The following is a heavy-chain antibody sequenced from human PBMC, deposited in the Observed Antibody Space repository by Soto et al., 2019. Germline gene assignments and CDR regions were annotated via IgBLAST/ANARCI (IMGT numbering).Heavy chain of an antibody. D-gene: IGHD3-3*01. J-gene: IGHJ6*02. CDR2: ISSSSSYT. CDR3: ARDNGKYYDFWSGYFHYGMDV. CDR1: GFTFSDYY. Sequence: PGGSLRLSCAASGFTFSDYYMSWIRQAPGKGLEWVSYISSSSSYTNYADSVKGRFTISRDNAKNSLYLQMNSLRAEDTAVYYCARDNGKYYDFWSGYFHYGMDVWGQGTTVTVSS. V-gene: IGHV3-11*06.